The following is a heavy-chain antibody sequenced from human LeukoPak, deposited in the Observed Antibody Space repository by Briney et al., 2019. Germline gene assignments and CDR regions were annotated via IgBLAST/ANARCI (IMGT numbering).Heavy chain of an antibody. J-gene: IGHJ6*02. CDR2: IYDNGDA. Sequence: GGSLRLSCAASGFTVSSNYMSWVRQAPGKGLEWVSVIYDNGDAYSADSVKGRFTISRHNSKNTLYLQMNSLRPEDTAVYYCARTPGVGATPRRHYYYGMDVWGQGTTVTVSS. CDR1: GFTVSSNY. CDR3: ARTPGVGATPRRHYYYGMDV. D-gene: IGHD1-26*01. V-gene: IGHV3-53*04.